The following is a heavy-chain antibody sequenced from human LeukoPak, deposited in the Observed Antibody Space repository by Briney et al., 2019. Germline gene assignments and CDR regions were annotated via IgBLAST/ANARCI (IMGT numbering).Heavy chain of an antibody. D-gene: IGHD5-12*01. V-gene: IGHV4-39*07. CDR2: IYYSGST. CDR1: GGSINSSSYY. Sequence: SETLSLTCTVSGGSINSSSYYWAWIRRPPGKGLEWIETIYYSGSTYHNPSLKSRVTISLDTSKNQLSLKLSSVTAADTAVYYCVRGAYSGYDPYFDYWGQGTLVTVSS. J-gene: IGHJ4*02. CDR3: VRGAYSGYDPYFDY.